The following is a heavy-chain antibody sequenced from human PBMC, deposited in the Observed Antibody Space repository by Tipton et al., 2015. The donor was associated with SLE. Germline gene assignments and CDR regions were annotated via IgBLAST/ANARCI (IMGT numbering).Heavy chain of an antibody. J-gene: IGHJ4*02. V-gene: IGHV4-34*01. CDR1: GGSLSDYY. Sequence: TLSLTCAVYGGSLSDYYWSWIRQSPGKGLECIGEINSSGSANYHPSLKSRATISVDTSKNQFSLKLASVTAADTAVYYCARAPSYSSSWLDYWGQGTLVTVSS. D-gene: IGHD6-13*01. CDR3: ARAPSYSSSWLDY. CDR2: INSSGSA.